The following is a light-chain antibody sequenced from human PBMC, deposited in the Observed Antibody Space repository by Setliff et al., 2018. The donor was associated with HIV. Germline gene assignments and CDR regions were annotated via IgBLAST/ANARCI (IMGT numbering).Light chain of an antibody. CDR3: CSYAGNAYV. CDR1: SSDVGGYNY. CDR2: DVS. V-gene: IGLV2-11*01. J-gene: IGLJ1*01. Sequence: QSALTQPRSVSGSPGQPVTISCTGTSSDVGGYNYVSWYHQHPGKAPKLMISDVSKRPSGVPDRFSGSKSGNTASLTISGLQAEDEADYYCCSYAGNAYVFGAGTKVTVL.